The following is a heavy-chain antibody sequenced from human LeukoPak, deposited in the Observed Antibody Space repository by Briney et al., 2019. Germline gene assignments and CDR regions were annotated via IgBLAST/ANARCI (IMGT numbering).Heavy chain of an antibody. CDR2: ISGSGGST. V-gene: IGHV3-23*01. J-gene: IGHJ3*02. D-gene: IGHD1-26*01. CDR3: ARDDSGSYLEGAFDI. Sequence: PGGSLRLSCAASGFTFSSYGMSWVRQAPGKGLEWVSAISGSGGSTYYADSVKGRFTISRDNSKNTLYLQMNSLRAEDTALYYCARDDSGSYLEGAFDIWGQGTMVTVSS. CDR1: GFTFSSYG.